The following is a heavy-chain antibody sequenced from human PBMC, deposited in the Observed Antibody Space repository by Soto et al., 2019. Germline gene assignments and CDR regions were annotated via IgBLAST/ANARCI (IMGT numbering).Heavy chain of an antibody. CDR3: ARVSAAIDAFDI. CDR2: ISAYNGNA. J-gene: IGHJ3*02. V-gene: IGHV1-18*01. CDR1: GYTFTSYG. D-gene: IGHD2-2*01. Sequence: ASVKVSCTASGYTFTSYGISWVRQAPGQGLEWMGWISAYNGNANYAQKLQGRVTMTTDTSTSTAYMELRSLRSDDTAVYYCARVSAAIDAFDIWGPGTMVTVSS.